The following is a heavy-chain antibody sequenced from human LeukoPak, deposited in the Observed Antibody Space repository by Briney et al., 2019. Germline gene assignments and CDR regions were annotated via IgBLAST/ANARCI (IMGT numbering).Heavy chain of an antibody. J-gene: IGHJ6*03. V-gene: IGHV1-69*05. CDR1: GGTFSSYA. D-gene: IGHD6-6*01. CDR3: ARVGRGFIAARGYYYYMDV. Sequence: ASVKVSCKASGGTFSSYATGWVRQAPGQGLEWMGGIIPIFGTANYAQKFQGRVTITTDESTSTAYMELSSLRSEDTAVYYCARVGRGFIAARGYYYYMDVWGKGTTVTVSS. CDR2: IIPIFGTA.